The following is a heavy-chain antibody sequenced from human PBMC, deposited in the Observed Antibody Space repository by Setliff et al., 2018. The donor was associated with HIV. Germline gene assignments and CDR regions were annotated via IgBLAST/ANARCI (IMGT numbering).Heavy chain of an antibody. D-gene: IGHD6-19*01. CDR2: ISSSSSTR. CDR1: GFPFSNYA. V-gene: IGHV3-48*04. CDR3: AREGQEEWLAPSMYNWFDP. Sequence: GGSLRLSCAASGFPFSNYAMTWVRQAPGKGLEWVSYISSSSSTRYYAGSVKGRFTISRENAKNSLYLQMNSLRAEDTAVYYCAREGQEEWLAPSMYNWFDPWGQGTLVTVSS. J-gene: IGHJ5*02.